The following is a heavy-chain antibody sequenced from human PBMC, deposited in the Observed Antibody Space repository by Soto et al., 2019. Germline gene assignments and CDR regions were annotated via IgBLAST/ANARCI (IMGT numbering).Heavy chain of an antibody. V-gene: IGHV1-69*13. D-gene: IGHD6-19*01. Sequence: ASVKVSCKVSGGTFSTYAIYWVRQAPGQGLEWMGAIIPLFGTADYAQKFQGRVTITADESTSTASMELSSLRSEDTAVYYCARPKGSYSSGYYYFDYWGQGTLVTVSS. CDR2: IIPLFGTA. CDR3: ARPKGSYSSGYYYFDY. CDR1: GGTFSTYA. J-gene: IGHJ4*02.